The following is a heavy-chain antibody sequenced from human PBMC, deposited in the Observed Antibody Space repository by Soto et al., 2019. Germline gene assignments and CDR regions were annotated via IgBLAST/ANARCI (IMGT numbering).Heavy chain of an antibody. Sequence: GSLRLSCAASGFTFSSYSMNWVRQAPGKGLEWVSSISSSSSYIYYADSVKGRFTISRDNAKNSLYLQMNSLRAEDTAVYYCARDTVLWRFDYWGQGTLVTVSS. J-gene: IGHJ4*02. CDR1: GFTFSSYS. D-gene: IGHD4-17*01. CDR3: ARDTVLWRFDY. CDR2: ISSSSSYI. V-gene: IGHV3-21*01.